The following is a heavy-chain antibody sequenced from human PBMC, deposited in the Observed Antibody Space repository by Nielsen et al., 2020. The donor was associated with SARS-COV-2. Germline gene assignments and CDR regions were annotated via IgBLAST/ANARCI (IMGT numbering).Heavy chain of an antibody. V-gene: IGHV4-59*01. Sequence: WIRQPPGKGLEWIGYIYYSGSTYYNPSLQSRVTILVDTSKNQFSLKLSSVTAADTAVYYCARAPTKVLGIAAAGFPFFDYWGQGTLVTVSS. J-gene: IGHJ4*02. D-gene: IGHD6-13*01. CDR2: IYYSGST. CDR3: ARAPTKVLGIAAAGFPFFDY.